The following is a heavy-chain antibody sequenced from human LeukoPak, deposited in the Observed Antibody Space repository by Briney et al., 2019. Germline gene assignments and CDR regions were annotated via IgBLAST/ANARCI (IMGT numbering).Heavy chain of an antibody. J-gene: IGHJ4*02. V-gene: IGHV3-23*01. CDR1: GFTLSSYM. Sequence: GGSLTLSCVASGFTLSSYMMSWVRQAPGKGLEWVSGISGSAGGTFYSDSVRGRFTISRDSPKNTLYLQMNSLRVEDTAVYYCTKDPLDYWGQGTLVTVSS. CDR3: TKDPLDY. CDR2: ISGSAGGT.